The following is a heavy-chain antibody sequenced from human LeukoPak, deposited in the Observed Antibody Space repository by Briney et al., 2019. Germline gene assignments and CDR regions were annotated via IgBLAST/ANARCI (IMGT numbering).Heavy chain of an antibody. CDR2: INAGNGLI. CDR1: GYTFTSHA. J-gene: IGHJ4*02. CDR3: ARDRKGGYIDY. Sequence: ASVKVSCKASGYTFTSHAMHWVRQAPGQRLEWMGWINAGNGLIKYSERLQVRVTITRDTSASTVYMELSSLRPEDTAVYYCARDRKGGYIDYWGQGTLVTVSS. V-gene: IGHV1-3*01. D-gene: IGHD2-15*01.